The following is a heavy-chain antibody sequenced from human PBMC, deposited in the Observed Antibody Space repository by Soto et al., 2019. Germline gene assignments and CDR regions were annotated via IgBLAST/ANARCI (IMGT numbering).Heavy chain of an antibody. V-gene: IGHV5-10-1*01. D-gene: IGHD3-9*01. J-gene: IGHJ6*02. CDR1: GYSFTSYW. CDR3: ARLDILTGFVPSPYYYCCMDV. CDR2: IDPSDSYT. Sequence: PGESLKISCKGSGYSFTSYWISWVRQMPGKGLEWMGRIDPSDSYTNYSPSFQGHVTISADKSISTAYLQWSSLKASDTAMYYCARLDILTGFVPSPYYYCCMDVWGQATTVTRSS.